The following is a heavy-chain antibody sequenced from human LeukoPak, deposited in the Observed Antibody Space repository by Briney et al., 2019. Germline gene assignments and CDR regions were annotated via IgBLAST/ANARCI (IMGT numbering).Heavy chain of an antibody. D-gene: IGHD5-12*01. J-gene: IGHJ4*02. CDR1: GGSISSYY. CDR3: ARQTSGCIDY. Sequence: PSETLSLTCTVSGGSISSYYLSWIRQPPGKGLEWIGYIYYSGSTNYNPSLKSRVTISVDTSKNQFSLKLSSVTAADTAVYYCARQTSGCIDYWGQGTLVTVSS. CDR2: IYYSGST. V-gene: IGHV4-59*08.